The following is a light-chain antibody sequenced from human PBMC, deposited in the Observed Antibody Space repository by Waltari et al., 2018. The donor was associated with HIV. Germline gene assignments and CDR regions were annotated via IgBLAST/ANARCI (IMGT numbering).Light chain of an antibody. CDR3: GSYAGRNTLL. V-gene: IGLV2-11*01. Sequence: QSALTQPRSVSGSPGQSVTISCTGTSSDVGGFNYVSWYQQYSGRVPKLMIYDVTKRPSGVPGRLSGSKSGHTASLTISWLQAEDEADYYCGSYAGRNTLLFGGGTTLTVL. CDR2: DVT. CDR1: SSDVGGFNY. J-gene: IGLJ2*01.